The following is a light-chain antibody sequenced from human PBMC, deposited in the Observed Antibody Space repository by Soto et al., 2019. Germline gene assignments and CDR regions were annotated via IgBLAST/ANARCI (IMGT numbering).Light chain of an antibody. J-gene: IGKJ1*01. Sequence: DIVMTQSPDSLAVSLGERATINCKSSQSILYSSNNKKYLAWYQQKPGHPPKLLIYWASTRESGVPDRFSGSGSGTDFTLTISSLQAEDLAVYYCQQYYSIPPTFGQGTKVDIK. V-gene: IGKV4-1*01. CDR1: QSILYSSNNKKY. CDR3: QQYYSIPPT. CDR2: WAS.